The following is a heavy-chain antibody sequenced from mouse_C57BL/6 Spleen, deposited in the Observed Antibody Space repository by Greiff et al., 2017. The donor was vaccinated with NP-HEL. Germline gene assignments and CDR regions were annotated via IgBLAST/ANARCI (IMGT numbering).Heavy chain of an antibody. CDR2: ISDGGSYT. V-gene: IGHV5-4*01. D-gene: IGHD2-4*01. CDR1: GFTFSSYA. J-gene: IGHJ2*01. Sequence: EVKLVDSGGGLVKPGGSLKLSCAASGFTFSSYAMSWVRQTPEKRLEWVATISDGGSYTYYPDNVKGRFTMSRDNAKNNLYLQRSHLKSEDTAMYYCARDRAMIHYLDYWGQGTTLTVSS. CDR3: ARDRAMIHYLDY.